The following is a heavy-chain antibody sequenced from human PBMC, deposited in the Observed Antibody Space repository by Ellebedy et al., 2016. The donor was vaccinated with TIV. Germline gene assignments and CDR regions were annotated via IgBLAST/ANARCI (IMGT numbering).Heavy chain of an antibody. CDR3: VREAEISGWRPLDP. D-gene: IGHD6-19*01. V-gene: IGHV3-48*03. CDR2: INISSTTT. Sequence: GESLKISCAASGFTFSTYVMNWVRQAPGKGLAWVAYINISSTTTHYTDSVMGRFTISRDDAKDSLYLQMSSLRAEDTAVYYCVREAEISGWRPLDPWGQGTLVTVSS. CDR1: GFTFSTYV. J-gene: IGHJ5*02.